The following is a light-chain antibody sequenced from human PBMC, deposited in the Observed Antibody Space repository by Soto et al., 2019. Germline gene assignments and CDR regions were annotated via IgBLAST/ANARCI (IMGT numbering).Light chain of an antibody. CDR1: QAVNTR. J-gene: IGKJ5*01. CDR3: QQDYNLPFT. CDR2: LAY. V-gene: IGKV3D-7*01. Sequence: EIVLTQSPATLSSFPGDRVTLSCRASQAVNTRLAWYQHKPGQAPRLLIYLAYNRAAGVTARFSGSGSGTDFTLTISSLQAEDFAVYYCQQDYNLPFTFGPGTRLDIK.